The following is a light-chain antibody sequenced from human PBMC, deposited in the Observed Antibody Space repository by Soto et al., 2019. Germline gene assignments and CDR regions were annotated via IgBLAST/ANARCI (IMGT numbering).Light chain of an antibody. J-gene: IGKJ1*01. CDR2: GAS. CDR1: QSVSSSY. CDR3: QQRSDWPGT. Sequence: EIVLTQSPGTLSLSPGERATLSCRASQSVSSSYLAWYQQKPGQAPRLLIYGASSRATGIPDRFSGSGSGTDFTLTINSLEPEDFVVYYCQQRSDWPGTFGQGTKVDIK. V-gene: IGKV3D-20*02.